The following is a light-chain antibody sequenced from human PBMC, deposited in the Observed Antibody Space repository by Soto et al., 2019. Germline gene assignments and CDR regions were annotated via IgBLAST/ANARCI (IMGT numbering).Light chain of an antibody. CDR1: QSVSDNY. J-gene: IGKJ1*01. Sequence: ENVLTQSPGTLSLSPGERATLSCRASQSVSDNYLAWYQQKPGQAPRLLLYEISARATGIPDRFSGSGSGTDFTLTISRLEPEDFAVYYCQHYGGSPRTFGQGTKVDI. V-gene: IGKV3-20*01. CDR3: QHYGGSPRT. CDR2: EIS.